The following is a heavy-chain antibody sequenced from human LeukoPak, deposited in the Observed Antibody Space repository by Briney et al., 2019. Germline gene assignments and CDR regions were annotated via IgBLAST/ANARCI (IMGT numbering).Heavy chain of an antibody. CDR2: IIPIFGTA. J-gene: IGHJ6*02. CDR3: AWGPPRIIVDYYYYYGMDV. CDR1: GGTFSSYA. D-gene: IGHD3-22*01. V-gene: IGHV1-69*13. Sequence: SVKVSCKASGGTFSSYAISWVRQAPGQGLEWMGGIIPIFGTANYAQKFQGRVTITADESTSTAYMELSSLRSEDTAVYYCAWGPPRIIVDYYYYYGMDVWGQGTTVTVSS.